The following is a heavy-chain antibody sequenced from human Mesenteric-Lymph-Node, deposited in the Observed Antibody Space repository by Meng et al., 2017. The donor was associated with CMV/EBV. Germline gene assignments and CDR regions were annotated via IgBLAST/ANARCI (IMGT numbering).Heavy chain of an antibody. CDR2: IKQDGSEK. CDR1: GFTFSSYE. V-gene: IGHV3-7*01. D-gene: IGHD3-3*01. J-gene: IGHJ6*02. Sequence: GESLKISCAASGFTFSSYEMNWVRQAPGKGLEWVANIKQDGSEKYYVDSVKGRFTISRDNSKNTLYLQMNSLRDEDTAVYYCSKDRTTYFDFWSGYGSGVDVWGQGTTVTVSS. CDR3: SKDRTTYFDFWSGYGSGVDV.